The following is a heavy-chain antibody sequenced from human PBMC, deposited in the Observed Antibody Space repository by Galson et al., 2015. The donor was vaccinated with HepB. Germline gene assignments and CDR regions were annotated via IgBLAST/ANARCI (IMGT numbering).Heavy chain of an antibody. CDR3: ARPYSSSWYSALSLGY. Sequence: SLRLSCAASGFTFSRFSSYSMSWVRQAPGKGLEWVANIGLDGREIYYVDSVKGRFTISRDNAKNSLYLQMNTLRAEDTAVYYCARPYSSSWYSALSLGYWGQGTLVAVSS. J-gene: IGHJ4*02. CDR2: IGLDGREI. V-gene: IGHV3-7*03. D-gene: IGHD6-13*01. CDR1: GFTFSRFSSYS.